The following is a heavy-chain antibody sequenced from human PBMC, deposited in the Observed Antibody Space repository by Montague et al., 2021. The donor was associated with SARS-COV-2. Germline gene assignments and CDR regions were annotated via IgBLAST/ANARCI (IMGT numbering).Heavy chain of an antibody. J-gene: IGHJ4*02. Sequence: SETRSLTCAVYGGSFTDYYWSWIRQPPGKGLEWIGEINHGGITNYSPSLKSRVTISADTSKNQFSLKLKSVTAADTANYYCARGHQGVALIVVVMIGAEYYFDXWGQGSLVTVSS. CDR3: ARGHQGVALIVVVMIGAEYYFDX. CDR1: GGSFTDYY. CDR2: INHGGIT. D-gene: IGHD2-15*01. V-gene: IGHV4-34*01.